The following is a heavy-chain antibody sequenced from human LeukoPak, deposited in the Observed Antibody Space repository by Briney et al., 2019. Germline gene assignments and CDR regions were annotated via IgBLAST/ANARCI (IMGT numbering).Heavy chain of an antibody. CDR1: GGSISSGDYY. V-gene: IGHV4-30-4*01. D-gene: IGHD3/OR15-3a*01. CDR3: ARVRVIFGAFDI. CDR2: IYCSGST. Sequence: SETLSLTCTVSGGSISSGDYYWSWIRQPPGKGLEWIGYIYCSGSTYYNPSLKSRVTISVDTSKNQFSLKLSSVTAADTAVYYCARVRVIFGAFDIWGQGTMVTVSS. J-gene: IGHJ3*02.